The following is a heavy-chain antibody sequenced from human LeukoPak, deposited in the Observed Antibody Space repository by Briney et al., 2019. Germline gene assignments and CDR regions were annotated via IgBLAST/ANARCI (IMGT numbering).Heavy chain of an antibody. Sequence: SETLSLTCTVSGGSISSYYWSWIRQPPGKGLEWIGYIYYSGSTNYNPSLKSRVTISVDTSKNQFSLKLSSVTAADTAVYYCATANRDGYNSLYFDYWGQGTLVTVSS. D-gene: IGHD5-12*01. CDR1: GGSISSYY. CDR2: IYYSGST. CDR3: ATANRDGYNSLYFDY. J-gene: IGHJ4*02. V-gene: IGHV4-59*12.